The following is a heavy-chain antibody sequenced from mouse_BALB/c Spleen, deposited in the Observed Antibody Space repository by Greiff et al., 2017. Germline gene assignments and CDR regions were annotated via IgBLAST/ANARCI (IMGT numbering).Heavy chain of an antibody. CDR3: ARDDYEYFDV. Sequence: VQGVESGPGLVAPSQSLSITCTVSGFSLTSYGVHWVRQPPGKGLEWLGVIWAGGSTNYNSALMSRLSISKDNSKSQVFLKMNSLQTDDTAMYYCARDDYEYFDVWGAGTTVTVSS. J-gene: IGHJ1*01. V-gene: IGHV2-9*02. CDR2: IWAGGST. CDR1: GFSLTSYG. D-gene: IGHD2-4*01.